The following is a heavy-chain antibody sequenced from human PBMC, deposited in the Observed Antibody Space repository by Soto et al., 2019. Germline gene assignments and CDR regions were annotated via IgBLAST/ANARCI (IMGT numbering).Heavy chain of an antibody. J-gene: IGHJ3*02. D-gene: IGHD3-10*01. V-gene: IGHV3-48*01. CDR3: ATPITMVGGVIIESSHPDAFDI. CDR2: ISSSSFTI. CDR1: GFRFSDYS. Sequence: PGGSLRLSCAASGFRFSDYSMNWVRQAPGRGLEWVSYISSSSFTIHYADSVEGRFTISRDNPKNSLYLQMNSLRAEDTAVYYCATPITMVGGVIIESSHPDAFDIWGQGTMVTVSS.